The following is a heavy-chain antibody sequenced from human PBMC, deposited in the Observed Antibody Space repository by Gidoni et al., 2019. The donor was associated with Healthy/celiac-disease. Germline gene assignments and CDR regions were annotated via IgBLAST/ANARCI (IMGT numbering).Heavy chain of an antibody. Sequence: QVQLQQWGAGLLKPSETLSLTCAVYGGSFSGYYWSWIRQPPGKGLEWIGEINHSGSTNYNPSLKSRVTISVDTSKNQFSLKLSSVTAADTAVYYCARAHPSDPWGQGTLVTVSS. J-gene: IGHJ5*02. CDR2: INHSGST. V-gene: IGHV4-34*01. CDR1: GGSFSGYY. CDR3: ARAHPSDP.